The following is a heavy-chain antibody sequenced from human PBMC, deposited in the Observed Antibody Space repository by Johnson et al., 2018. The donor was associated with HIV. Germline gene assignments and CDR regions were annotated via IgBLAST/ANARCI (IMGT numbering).Heavy chain of an antibody. CDR2: ISDSGSK. Sequence: VQLVESGGGLVQPGGSLRLSCAASGFTFSSYDMHWVRQAKGKGLEWVSAISDSGSKYYADSVQGRFTISRDNSKNTLYLQMNRLRAEDTAVYYCARDQSNGWNRGAFDIWGQGTVVTVSS. J-gene: IGHJ3*02. D-gene: IGHD6-19*01. CDR1: GFTFSSYD. CDR3: ARDQSNGWNRGAFDI. V-gene: IGHV3-23*04.